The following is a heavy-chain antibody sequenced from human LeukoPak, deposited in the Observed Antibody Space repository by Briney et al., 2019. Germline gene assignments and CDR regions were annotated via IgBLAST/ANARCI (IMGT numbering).Heavy chain of an antibody. J-gene: IGHJ4*02. V-gene: IGHV3-7*01. Sequence: PGGSLRLSCAASGSTFSSYAMSWVRQAPGKGLEWVANINQDGGEKYYVDSVKGRFTISRDNAKNSVYLQMNGLRAEDTAVYHCATGRSCTTCYLPDYWGQGTLVTVSS. CDR1: GSTFSSYA. D-gene: IGHD2-2*01. CDR2: INQDGGEK. CDR3: ATGRSCTTCYLPDY.